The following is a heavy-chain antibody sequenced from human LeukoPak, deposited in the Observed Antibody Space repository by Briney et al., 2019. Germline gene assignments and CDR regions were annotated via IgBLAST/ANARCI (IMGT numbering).Heavy chain of an antibody. V-gene: IGHV3-23*01. CDR2: ISGSGGST. Sequence: GGSLRLSCAASGFTFSSYAMSWVRQAPGKGLEWVSAISGSGGSTYYADSVKGRFTISRDNAKNSLYLQMNSLRAEDTAVYYCARGVGLERGKNWFDPWGQGTLVTVSS. CDR3: ARGVGLERGKNWFDP. D-gene: IGHD1-1*01. CDR1: GFTFSSYA. J-gene: IGHJ5*02.